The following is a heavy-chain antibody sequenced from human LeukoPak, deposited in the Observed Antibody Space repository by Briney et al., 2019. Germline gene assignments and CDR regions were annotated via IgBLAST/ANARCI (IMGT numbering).Heavy chain of an antibody. CDR1: GGSISSSNW. CDR3: ARLQKRITMVRGVDWFDP. CDR2: IYHSGST. V-gene: IGHV4-4*02. J-gene: IGHJ5*02. Sequence: SETLSLTCAVSGGSISSSNWWSWVRQPPGKGLEWIGEIYHSGSTNYNPSLESRVTISVDKSKNQFSLKLSSVTAADTAVYYCARLQKRITMVRGVDWFDPWGQGTLVTVSS. D-gene: IGHD3-10*01.